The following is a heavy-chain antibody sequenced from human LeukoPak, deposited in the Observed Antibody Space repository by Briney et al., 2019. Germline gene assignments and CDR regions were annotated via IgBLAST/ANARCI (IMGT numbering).Heavy chain of an antibody. J-gene: IGHJ4*02. D-gene: IGHD6-19*01. V-gene: IGHV6-1*01. CDR1: GDSVSSSSAA. Sequence: SQTLSLTCAISGDSVSSSSAAWNWIRQSPSRGLEWLGRTYYRSKWYNDYAVFVKSRITINPDTSKNQFSLQLNSVTPEDTAVYYCARDDAIAVAGMDYWGQGTLVTVSS. CDR3: ARDDAIAVAGMDY. CDR2: TYYRSKWYN.